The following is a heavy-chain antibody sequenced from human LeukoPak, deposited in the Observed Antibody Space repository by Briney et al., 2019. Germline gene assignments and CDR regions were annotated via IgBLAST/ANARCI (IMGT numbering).Heavy chain of an antibody. CDR2: IRSGGGNTI. V-gene: IGHV3-48*02. CDR1: GFTVSSNY. Sequence: GGSLRLSCAASGFTVSSNYMSWVRQAPGKGLEWVSYIRSGGGNTIYYADSVKGRFTISRDNARNSVYLQMNSLRDEDTAVYYCVRDPDALDFWGQGTLVTVSS. CDR3: VRDPDALDF. J-gene: IGHJ4*02.